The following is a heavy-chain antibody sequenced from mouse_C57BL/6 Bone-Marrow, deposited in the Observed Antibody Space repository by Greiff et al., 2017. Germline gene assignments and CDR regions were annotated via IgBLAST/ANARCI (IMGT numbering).Heavy chain of an antibody. CDR3: SRQVATVLAKKYFDV. CDR1: GFTFSSYS. J-gene: IGHJ1*03. D-gene: IGHD1-1*01. Sequence: EVKLMESGGGLVKPGGSLKLSCAASGFTFSSYSMSWVRQTPEKRLPWVAAISGGGGNTYYPDSVKGRFTISRDYAKNILYLQMSRLRAEDTALYYCSRQVATVLAKKYFDVWGTGTTVTVSS. V-gene: IGHV5-9*01. CDR2: ISGGGGNT.